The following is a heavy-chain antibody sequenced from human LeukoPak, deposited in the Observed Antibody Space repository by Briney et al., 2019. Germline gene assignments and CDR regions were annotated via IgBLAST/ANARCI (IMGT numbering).Heavy chain of an antibody. Sequence: GGSLRLSCAASGFTFSSYAMSWVRQAPGKGLGWVSAISGSGGSTYYADSVRGRFTISRDNSKNTLYLQMNSLRAEDTAVYYCAKGIVGAYYFDYWGQETLVTVSS. CDR2: ISGSGGST. CDR3: AKGIVGAYYFDY. D-gene: IGHD1-26*01. J-gene: IGHJ4*02. CDR1: GFTFSSYA. V-gene: IGHV3-23*01.